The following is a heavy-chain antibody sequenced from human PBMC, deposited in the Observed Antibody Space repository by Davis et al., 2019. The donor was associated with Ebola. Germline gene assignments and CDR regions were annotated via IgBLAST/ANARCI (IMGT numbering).Heavy chain of an antibody. Sequence: PGGSLRLSCVASGFTFSSQSMHWVRQAPGKGLVWLSRVHHDGFTTTYADSVMGRFTISRDNAKNTVYLQMNTLRAEDTAVYYCATGSLYYYDLWGQGTLVTVSS. CDR2: VHHDGFTT. CDR1: GFTFSSQS. CDR3: ATGSLYYYDL. V-gene: IGHV3-74*01. D-gene: IGHD3-22*01. J-gene: IGHJ4*02.